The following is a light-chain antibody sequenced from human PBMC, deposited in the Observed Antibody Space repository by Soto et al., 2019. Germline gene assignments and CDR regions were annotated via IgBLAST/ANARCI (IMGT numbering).Light chain of an antibody. Sequence: EIVMTQSPATLSVSPGERATLSCRASQSVSSNLAWYQQKPGQAPRLLIYGASTRATGIPARFSGSGSGTEFTLTISSLQAEDFAVYYGQQYNNWPLTFGPGTKVDI. J-gene: IGKJ3*01. CDR3: QQYNNWPLT. CDR1: QSVSSN. CDR2: GAS. V-gene: IGKV3-15*01.